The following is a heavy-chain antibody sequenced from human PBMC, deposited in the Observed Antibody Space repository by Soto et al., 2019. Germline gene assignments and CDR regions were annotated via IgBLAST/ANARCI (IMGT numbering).Heavy chain of an antibody. D-gene: IGHD4-17*01. Sequence: ETLSLTCTVSGGSISSYYWSWIRQPPGKGLEWIGYIYYSGSTNYNPSLKSRVTISVDTSKNQFSLKLSSVTAADTAVYYCARVSLTVYNYYYYMDVWGKGTTVTVSS. J-gene: IGHJ6*03. CDR2: IYYSGST. CDR3: ARVSLTVYNYYYYMDV. V-gene: IGHV4-59*08. CDR1: GGSISSYY.